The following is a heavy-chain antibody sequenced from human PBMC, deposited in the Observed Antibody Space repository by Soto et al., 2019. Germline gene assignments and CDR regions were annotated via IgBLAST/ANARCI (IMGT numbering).Heavy chain of an antibody. D-gene: IGHD3-22*01. CDR1: GFTFSSYA. CDR3: ARDKLSADYYDSGWDQNAFDI. CDR2: ISYDGSNK. J-gene: IGHJ3*02. V-gene: IGHV3-30-3*01. Sequence: GGSLRLSCAASGFTFSSYAMHWVRQAPGKGLEWVAVISYDGSNKYYADSVKGRFTISRDNSKNTLYLQMNSLRAEDTAVYYCARDKLSADYYDSGWDQNAFDIWGQGTMVTVSS.